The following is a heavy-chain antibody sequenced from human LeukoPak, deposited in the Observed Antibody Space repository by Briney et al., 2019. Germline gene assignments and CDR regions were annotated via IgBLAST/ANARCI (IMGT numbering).Heavy chain of an antibody. CDR1: GYTFTSYG. Sequence: ASVKVSCKASGYTFTSYGISWVRQAPGQGLEWMGWISAYNGNTNYAQKLQGRVTMTTDTSTSTAYMELRSLSSDDTAVYYCARDGNDYYDSSGYYSPDYRGQGTLGTVS. CDR2: ISAYNGNT. J-gene: IGHJ4*02. V-gene: IGHV1-18*01. CDR3: ARDGNDYYDSSGYYSPDY. D-gene: IGHD3-22*01.